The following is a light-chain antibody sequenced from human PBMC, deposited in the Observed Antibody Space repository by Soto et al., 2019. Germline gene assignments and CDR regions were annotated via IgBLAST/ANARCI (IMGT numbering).Light chain of an antibody. CDR2: AS. J-gene: IGKJ3*01. CDR1: QSVSDSY. CDR3: QHYGTSAL. Sequence: EIVLTQSPGTLSLSPGERATLSCRASQSVSDSYLAWYQQKPGQAPRLLIYASSRATGIPDRFSGSGSGTDFTLIISRLEPEDFAVYYWQHYGTSALFGPGTRVDIK. V-gene: IGKV3-20*01.